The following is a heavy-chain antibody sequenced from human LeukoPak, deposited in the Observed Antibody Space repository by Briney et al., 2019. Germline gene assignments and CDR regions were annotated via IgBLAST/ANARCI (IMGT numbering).Heavy chain of an antibody. D-gene: IGHD4/OR15-4a*01. V-gene: IGHV4-59*01. CDR2: IYYSGST. CDR3: ARGPYGGVPRPYYFDY. Sequence: PSETLSLTCTVSGGSISSYYWSWIRQPPGKGLEWIGYIYYSGSTNYNPSLKSRVTISVDTSKNQFSLKLSSVTAADTAVYYCARGPYGGVPRPYYFDYWGQGTLVTVS. J-gene: IGHJ4*02. CDR1: GGSISSYY.